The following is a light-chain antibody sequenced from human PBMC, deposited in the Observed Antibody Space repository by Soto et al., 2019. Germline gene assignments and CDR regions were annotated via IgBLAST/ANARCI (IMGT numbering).Light chain of an antibody. CDR1: QSVGSN. CDR2: GAS. V-gene: IGKV3-15*01. CDR3: QQYNHWPPDSA. J-gene: IGKJ1*01. Sequence: EIVMTQSPATLSVSPGERATLSCRASQSVGSNLAWYQQKPGQAPRLLIYGASTRATGIPARFSGSGSGTEFTLTGSSLQSEDFALYFCQQYNHWPPDSAFGQGNKVEIK.